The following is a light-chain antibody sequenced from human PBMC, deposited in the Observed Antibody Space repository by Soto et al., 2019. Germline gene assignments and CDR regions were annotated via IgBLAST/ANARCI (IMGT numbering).Light chain of an antibody. V-gene: IGKV3-20*01. CDR3: QQYCSSPWT. CDR2: GAS. CDR1: QSVSSSY. J-gene: IGKJ1*01. Sequence: EIVLTQSPGTLSLSPGVRATLSCRASQSVSSSYLAWYQQKPGQAPRLLIYGASSRATGIPDRFSGSGSGTDFTLTISRLEPEDFAVYYCQQYCSSPWTFGQGTKVEIK.